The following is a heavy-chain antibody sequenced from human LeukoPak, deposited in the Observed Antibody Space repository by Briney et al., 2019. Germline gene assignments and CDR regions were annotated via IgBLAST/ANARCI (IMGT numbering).Heavy chain of an antibody. CDR2: INNDGSST. CDR1: GFTFSGYW. CDR3: ARWATAMVRYYYYGMDV. D-gene: IGHD5-18*01. Sequence: GGSLRLSCAASGFTFSGYWMHWVRHAPGKGLVWVSRINNDGSSTRYADSVQGRFTISRDNAKNSLYLQMNSLRAEDTAVYYCARWATAMVRYYYYGMDVWGQGTTVTVSS. V-gene: IGHV3-74*01. J-gene: IGHJ6*02.